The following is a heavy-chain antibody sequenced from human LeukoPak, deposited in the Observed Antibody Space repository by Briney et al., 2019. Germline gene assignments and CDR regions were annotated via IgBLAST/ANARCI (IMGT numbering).Heavy chain of an antibody. V-gene: IGHV4-4*07. CDR3: AKGKGRFGDPFDY. J-gene: IGHJ4*02. Sequence: SETLSLTCTVSGGSISSYYWSWIRQPAGKGLEWIGRIYTSGSTNYNPSLKSRVTMSIDTSKKQFSVKLSSVTAADTAVYYCAKGKGRFGDPFDYWGQGTLVTVSS. D-gene: IGHD3-10*01. CDR2: IYTSGST. CDR1: GGSISSYY.